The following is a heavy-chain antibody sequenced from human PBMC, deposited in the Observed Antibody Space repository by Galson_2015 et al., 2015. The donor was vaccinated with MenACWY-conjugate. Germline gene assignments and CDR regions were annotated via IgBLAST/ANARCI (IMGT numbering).Heavy chain of an antibody. Sequence: QSGAEVKKPGESLTISCKASGYIFTTYWIAWVRQMPGKGPEWMGLISPGDSNTRCSPSFQGQVTISADKSISTAYLQWSSLKASDTAMYYCARHPPGGRGMDVWGQGTTVTVSS. CDR3: ARHPPGGRGMDV. V-gene: IGHV5-51*01. J-gene: IGHJ6*02. D-gene: IGHD1-26*01. CDR2: ISPGDSNT. CDR1: GYIFTTYW.